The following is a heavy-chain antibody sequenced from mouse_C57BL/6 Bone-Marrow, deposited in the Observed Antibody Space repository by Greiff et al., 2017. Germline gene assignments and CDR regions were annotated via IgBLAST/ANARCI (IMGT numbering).Heavy chain of an antibody. V-gene: IGHV1-81*01. CDR2: IYPRSGNT. D-gene: IGHD1-1*01. CDR1: GYAFPSYG. CDR3: ARSKDYYGSRYFDV. J-gene: IGHJ1*03. Sequence: QVQLKESGAELARPGASVKLSCKASGYAFPSYGISWVKQRTGQGLEWIGEIYPRSGNTYYNEKFKGKATLTADKSSSTAYMELRSLTSEDSAVYFCARSKDYYGSRYFDVWGTGTTVTVSS.